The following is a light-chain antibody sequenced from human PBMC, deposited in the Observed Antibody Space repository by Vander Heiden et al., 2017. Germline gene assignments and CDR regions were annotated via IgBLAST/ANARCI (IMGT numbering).Light chain of an antibody. V-gene: IGLV3-1*01. J-gene: IGLJ3*02. CDR2: QDS. CDR3: QAWDSRNGV. Sequence: SYELTQPPSVSVSPGQTASITCSGDKLGDKYACWYQQKPGQSPVRVIYQDSKRPSGIPERFSGANSGKTANLTISGTQAMEEADDYCQAWDSRNGVFGGGTKLTVL. CDR1: KLGDKY.